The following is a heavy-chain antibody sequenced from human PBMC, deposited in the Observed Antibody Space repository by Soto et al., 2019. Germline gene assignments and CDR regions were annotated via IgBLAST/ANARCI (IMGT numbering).Heavy chain of an antibody. J-gene: IGHJ6*02. D-gene: IGHD6-19*01. CDR2: ISAYNGNT. Sequence: GASVKVSCKASGYTFTSYGISWVRQAPGQGLEWMGWISAYNGNTNYAQKLQGRVTMTTDTSTSTAYTELRSLRSDDTAVYYCARDSTVAGTSYYYYGMDVWGQGTTVTVSS. CDR3: ARDSTVAGTSYYYYGMDV. CDR1: GYTFTSYG. V-gene: IGHV1-18*04.